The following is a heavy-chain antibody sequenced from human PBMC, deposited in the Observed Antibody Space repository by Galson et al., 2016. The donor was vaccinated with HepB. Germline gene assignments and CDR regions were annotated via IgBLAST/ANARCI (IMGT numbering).Heavy chain of an antibody. CDR2: IKSKTNGGTT. CDR1: GFTFSNAW. CDR3: ATEGAYYYDEIGSSFDY. V-gene: IGHV3-15*01. J-gene: IGHJ4*02. D-gene: IGHD3-22*01. Sequence: SLRLSCAASGFTFSNAWMGWVRQAPGKGLEWVGRIKSKTNGGTTEYAAPVKGRITMSRDDSKNTVYLRMNNLKTADTAVYYCATEGAYYYDEIGSSFDYWGQGTRVTVSS.